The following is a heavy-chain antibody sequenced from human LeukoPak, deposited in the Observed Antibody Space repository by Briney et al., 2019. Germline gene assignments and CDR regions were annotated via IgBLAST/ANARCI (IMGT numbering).Heavy chain of an antibody. D-gene: IGHD3-10*01. CDR2: ISYDGSNK. J-gene: IGHJ4*02. CDR3: ARDRQYGSGPVDY. Sequence: GRSLRLSCAASGFTFSSYAMHWVRQAPGKGLEWVAVISYDGSNKHYADSVKGRFTISRDNSKNTLYLQMNSLRAEDTAVYYCARDRQYGSGPVDYWGQGTLVTVSS. CDR1: GFTFSSYA. V-gene: IGHV3-30-3*01.